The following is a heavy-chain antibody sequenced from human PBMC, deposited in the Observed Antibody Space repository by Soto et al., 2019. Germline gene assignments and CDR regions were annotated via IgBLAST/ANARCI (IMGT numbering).Heavy chain of an antibody. V-gene: IGHV3-74*01. D-gene: IGHD2-21*01. Sequence: EVQLVESGGGLVQPGGSLRLSCAASGFTFSDHWIHWVRQGPGEGLVWVSRIKGDGSITNYADSVKGRFTISRDNAKNTVYPQINSLRVEDTALYYCARGLRGAYGMDVWGQGTTVTVSS. CDR3: ARGLRGAYGMDV. CDR1: GFTFSDHW. CDR2: IKGDGSIT. J-gene: IGHJ6*02.